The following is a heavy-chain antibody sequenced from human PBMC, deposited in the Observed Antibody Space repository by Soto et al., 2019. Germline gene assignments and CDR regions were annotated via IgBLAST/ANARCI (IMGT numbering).Heavy chain of an antibody. CDR3: ASIYSGYDAEIDY. V-gene: IGHV3-21*01. D-gene: IGHD5-12*01. J-gene: IGHJ4*02. CDR2: ISSSSSYI. Sequence: PGGSLRLSCAASGFTFSSYSMNWVRQAPGKGLEWVSSISSSSSYIYYADSVKGRFTISRDNAKNSLYLQMNSLRAEDTAVYYSASIYSGYDAEIDYWGQGTLVTVSS. CDR1: GFTFSSYS.